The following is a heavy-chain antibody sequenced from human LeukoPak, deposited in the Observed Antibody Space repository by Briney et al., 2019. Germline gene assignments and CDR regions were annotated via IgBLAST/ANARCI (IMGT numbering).Heavy chain of an antibody. CDR1: GGSISGYY. J-gene: IGHJ4*02. V-gene: IGHV4-59*01. Sequence: SETLSLTCTVSGGSISGYYWSWIRQPPGKGLEWIGYIYSSGTTNYNPSLKSQITISLDTSKNQFSLKLSSVTAADTAVYYCAREAPGRDYDFWSGYYDYWGQGTLVTVSS. CDR2: IYSSGTT. D-gene: IGHD3-3*01. CDR3: AREAPGRDYDFWSGYYDY.